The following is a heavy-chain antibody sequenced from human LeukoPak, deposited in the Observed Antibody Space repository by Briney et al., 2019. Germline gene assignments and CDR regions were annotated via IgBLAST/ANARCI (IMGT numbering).Heavy chain of an antibody. Sequence: ASVKVSCKASGGTFSSYAISWVRQAPGQGLEWMGRITPILGIANYAQKFQGRVTITADKSTSTAYMELSSLRSEDTAVDYCATRVYYYGSGSYPFDYWGQGTLVTVSS. CDR2: ITPILGIA. V-gene: IGHV1-69*04. CDR3: ATRVYYYGSGSYPFDY. D-gene: IGHD3-10*01. CDR1: GGTFSSYA. J-gene: IGHJ4*02.